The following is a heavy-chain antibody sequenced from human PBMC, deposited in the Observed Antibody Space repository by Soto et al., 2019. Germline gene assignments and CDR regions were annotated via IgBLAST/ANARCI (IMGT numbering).Heavy chain of an antibody. CDR3: ARDRGDSGTYSGFDY. CDR1: GFTFSTYS. D-gene: IGHD1-26*01. CDR2: ISRSSSYI. J-gene: IGHJ4*02. V-gene: IGHV3-21*01. Sequence: PGGSLRLSCAASGFTFSTYSMNWVRQAPGKGLEWVSSISRSSSYIYYADSVKGRFTISRDNAKNSLFLQMDSLRAEDTAVYYCARDRGDSGTYSGFDYWGQETLVTVSS.